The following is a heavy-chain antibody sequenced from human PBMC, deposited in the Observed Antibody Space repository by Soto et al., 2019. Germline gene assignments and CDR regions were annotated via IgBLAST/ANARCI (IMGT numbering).Heavy chain of an antibody. V-gene: IGHV4-34*01. D-gene: IGHD6-13*01. CDR2: INHSGST. CDR3: AAQRQLVFGRDY. CDR1: GGSFSDYF. Sequence: QVQLKQWGAGLLKPSETLSLTCAVYGGSFSDYFWTWIRQPPGKGLEWIGEINHSGSTNYNPSLTSRXXIXVEXSKNQFSLKLSSVTAADTAVYCCAAQRQLVFGRDYWGQGTLVTVSS. J-gene: IGHJ4*02.